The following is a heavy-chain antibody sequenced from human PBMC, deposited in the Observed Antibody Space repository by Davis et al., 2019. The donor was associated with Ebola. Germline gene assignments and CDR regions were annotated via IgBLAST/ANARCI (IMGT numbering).Heavy chain of an antibody. CDR1: GFTFSNAW. V-gene: IGHV3-72*01. CDR3: VTENWYRFES. D-gene: IGHD1/OR15-1a*01. CDR2: SRNRENHYST. J-gene: IGHJ4*02. Sequence: GESLKISCAASGFTFSNAWMSWVRQAPGKGLEWVGLSRNRENHYSTEYAASVRGRFTISRDDSKDSLDLQMNSLRIEDTAVYYCVTENWYRFESWGQGTLVTVSS.